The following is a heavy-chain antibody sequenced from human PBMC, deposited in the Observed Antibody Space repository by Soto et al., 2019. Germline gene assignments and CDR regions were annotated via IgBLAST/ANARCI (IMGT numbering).Heavy chain of an antibody. CDR2: ISSSGSTI. CDR3: ARGMGYAVYYYYYGMDV. Sequence: GGSLRLSCAASGFTFSSYEMNWVRQAPGKGLEWVSYISSSGSTIYYADSVKGRFTISRDNAKNSLYLQMNSLRAEDTAVYYCARGMGYAVYYYYYGMDVWGQGTTVTVSS. CDR1: GFTFSSYE. J-gene: IGHJ6*02. V-gene: IGHV3-48*03. D-gene: IGHD2-8*01.